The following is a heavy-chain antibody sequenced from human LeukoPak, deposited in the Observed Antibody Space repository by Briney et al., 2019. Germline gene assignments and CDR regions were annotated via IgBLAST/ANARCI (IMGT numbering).Heavy chain of an antibody. CDR3: ASDRGSYYYYYMDV. Sequence: ASVKVSCKASGYTFTSYAMHWVRQAPGQRLEWMGWINAGNGNTKYSQEFQGRVTITRDTSASTAYMELSSLRSEDMAVYYCASDRGSYYYYYMDVWGKGTTVTISS. CDR2: INAGNGNT. J-gene: IGHJ6*03. CDR1: GYTFTSYA. V-gene: IGHV1-3*03. D-gene: IGHD1-26*01.